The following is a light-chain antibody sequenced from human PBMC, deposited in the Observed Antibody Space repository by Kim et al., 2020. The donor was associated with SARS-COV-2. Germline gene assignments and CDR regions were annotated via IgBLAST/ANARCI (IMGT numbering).Light chain of an antibody. V-gene: IGKV1-6*01. Sequence: AVQMTQSPSSLSASIGDRVTITCRPSQGIRNDLSWYQQKPGQAPKVLVYAASSLQPGVPSRFSGSGSDTDFTLTISSLQPEDAVTYYCLQDYTYPWTFGQGTKVDIK. CDR1: QGIRND. CDR3: LQDYTYPWT. J-gene: IGKJ1*01. CDR2: AAS.